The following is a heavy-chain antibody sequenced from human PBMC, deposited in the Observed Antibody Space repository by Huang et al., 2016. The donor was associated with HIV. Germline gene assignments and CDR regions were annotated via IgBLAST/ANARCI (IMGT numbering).Heavy chain of an antibody. CDR2: ITPILDKT. Sequence: QVQLVQSGAEVKKPGSSVKVSCKASGGTFSSYVISWVRQAPGQGLEGMGGITPILDKTNYAQKFQGRVTIIADESTRTAYMEMSSLRPEDTATYYCATGPRGSGSFNWGQGTLVIVSS. V-gene: IGHV1-69*01. CDR3: ATGPRGSGSFN. J-gene: IGHJ4*02. CDR1: GGTFSSYV. D-gene: IGHD1-26*01.